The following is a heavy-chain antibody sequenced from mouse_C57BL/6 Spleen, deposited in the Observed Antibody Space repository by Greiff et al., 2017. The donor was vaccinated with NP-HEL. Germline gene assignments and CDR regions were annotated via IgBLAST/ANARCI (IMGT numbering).Heavy chain of an antibody. CDR1: GFSLTSYG. Sequence: VKVEESGPGLVQPSQSLSITCTVSGFSLTSYGVHWVRQSPGKGLEWLGVIWSGGSTDYNAAFISRLSISKDNSKSQVFFKMNSLQADDTAIYYCARREGVYYSDWYFDVWGTGTTVTVSS. CDR3: ARREGVYYSDWYFDV. D-gene: IGHD1-1*01. CDR2: IWSGGST. V-gene: IGHV2-2*01. J-gene: IGHJ1*03.